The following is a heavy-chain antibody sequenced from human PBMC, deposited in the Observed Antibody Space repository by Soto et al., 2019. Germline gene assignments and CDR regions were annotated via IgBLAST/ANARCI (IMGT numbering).Heavy chain of an antibody. V-gene: IGHV3-64*01. CDR2: ISSNGVGT. CDR1: GFTLSNYA. CDR3: ARGGRGGVYGMDV. J-gene: IGHJ6*04. D-gene: IGHD1-26*01. Sequence: EVQVVESGGGLAQPGGSLRLSCVVSGFTLSNYAMDWVRQAPGKGLEYVSGISSNGVGTYYATSVKDRFTISRDNSKNTLYLQVGSLRPEDMAVYYCARGGRGGVYGMDVWGKGTTVTVSS.